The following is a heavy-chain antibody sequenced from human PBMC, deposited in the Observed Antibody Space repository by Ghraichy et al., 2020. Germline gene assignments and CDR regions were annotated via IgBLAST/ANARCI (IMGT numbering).Heavy chain of an antibody. CDR1: GFTFSSYG. CDR2: ISYDGSNK. Sequence: GESLNISCAASGFTFSSYGMHWVRQAPGKGLEWVADISYDGSNKYYADSVKGRFTISRDNSKNTLYLQMNSLRAEDTAVYYCATAGRPNGYNTQVPFDYWGQGTLVTVSS. V-gene: IGHV3-30*03. J-gene: IGHJ4*02. D-gene: IGHD5-24*01. CDR3: ATAGRPNGYNTQVPFDY.